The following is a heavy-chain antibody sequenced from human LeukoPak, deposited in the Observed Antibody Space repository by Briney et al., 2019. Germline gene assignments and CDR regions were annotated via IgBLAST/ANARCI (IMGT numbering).Heavy chain of an antibody. CDR3: ARGRVGFDF. J-gene: IGHJ4*02. Sequence: ASVKVSCKASGYTFTDNDINWVRQAPGQGLEWMGWMRPTSGNTEYAQKFQGRVTMTRSTPISTAYMELSSLTSEDTAVYYCARGRVGFDFWGQGTLVTVSS. D-gene: IGHD1-26*01. CDR2: MRPTSGNT. CDR1: GYTFTDND. V-gene: IGHV1-8*01.